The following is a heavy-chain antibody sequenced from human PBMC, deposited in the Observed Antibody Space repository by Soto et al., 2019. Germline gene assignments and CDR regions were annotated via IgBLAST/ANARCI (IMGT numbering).Heavy chain of an antibody. J-gene: IGHJ6*02. V-gene: IGHV3-30*18. D-gene: IGHD6-19*01. Sequence: GGSLRLSCAASGFTFSSYGMHWVRQAPGKGLEWVAVISYDGSNKYYADSVKGRFTISRDNSKNTLYLQMNSLRAEDTAVYYCAKAHQWLFRIHPRDYYYGMDVWGQGTTVTVSS. CDR3: AKAHQWLFRIHPRDYYYGMDV. CDR2: ISYDGSNK. CDR1: GFTFSSYG.